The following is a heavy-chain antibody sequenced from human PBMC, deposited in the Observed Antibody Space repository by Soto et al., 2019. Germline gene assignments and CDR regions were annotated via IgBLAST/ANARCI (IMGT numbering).Heavy chain of an antibody. CDR1: GYTFTICY. V-gene: IGHV1-46*01. Sequence: ASVTVSCTASGYTFTICYRRWVRQAPGQGLEWMGIINPSGGSTSYAQKFQGRVTMTRDTSTSTVYMELSSLRSEDTAVYYCARDLKEGMASPLDYWGQGTLVTVSS. CDR3: ARDLKEGMASPLDY. J-gene: IGHJ4*02. CDR2: INPSGGST.